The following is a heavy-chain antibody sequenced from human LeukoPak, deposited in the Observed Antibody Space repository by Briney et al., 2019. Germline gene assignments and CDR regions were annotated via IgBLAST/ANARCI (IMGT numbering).Heavy chain of an antibody. CDR2: IYYSGST. Sequence: SETLSITCTDSGDSISSYYWSWIRQPPGKGLEWIGYIYYSGSTNYNPSLKSRVTISVDTSKNQFSLKLSSVTAADTAVYYCARVLGLISTEADYFDYWGQGTLVTVSS. J-gene: IGHJ4*02. D-gene: IGHD3-22*01. CDR1: GDSISSYY. V-gene: IGHV4-59*01. CDR3: ARVLGLISTEADYFDY.